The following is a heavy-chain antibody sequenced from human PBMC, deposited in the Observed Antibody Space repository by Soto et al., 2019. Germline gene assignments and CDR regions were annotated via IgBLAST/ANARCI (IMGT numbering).Heavy chain of an antibody. CDR3: AKEGRSYDFWSGYLSGLCDY. Sequence: WGSLRLSCAASGFTFVSYAISCVRHSALKWLEWVSAISGSGGSTYYADSVKGRFTISRDNSKNTLYLQMNSLRAEDTAVYYCAKEGRSYDFWSGYLSGLCDYWGQGTLVTVSS. CDR1: GFTFVSYA. J-gene: IGHJ4*02. D-gene: IGHD3-3*01. V-gene: IGHV3-23*01. CDR2: ISGSGGST.